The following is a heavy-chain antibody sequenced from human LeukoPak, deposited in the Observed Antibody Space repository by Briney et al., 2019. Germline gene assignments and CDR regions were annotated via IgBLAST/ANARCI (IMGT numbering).Heavy chain of an antibody. CDR3: AKWGRYYYDSSGYLSY. CDR2: ISGSGGST. Sequence: GGSLRLSCAASGFTFSSYAMSWVRQAPGNGLEWVSAISGSGGSTYYADSVKGRFTISRDNSKNTLYLQMNSLRAEDTAVYYCAKWGRYYYDSSGYLSYWGQGTLVTVSS. V-gene: IGHV3-23*01. J-gene: IGHJ4*02. D-gene: IGHD3-22*01. CDR1: GFTFSSYA.